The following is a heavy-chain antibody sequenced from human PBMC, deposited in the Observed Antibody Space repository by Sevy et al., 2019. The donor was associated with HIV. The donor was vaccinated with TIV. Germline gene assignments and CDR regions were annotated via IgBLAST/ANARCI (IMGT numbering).Heavy chain of an antibody. CDR1: GFAFSSYA. J-gene: IGHJ4*02. CDR2: ISGSGSSK. V-gene: IGHV3-23*01. CDR3: AKDTIIARAGTVDY. Sequence: GGSLRLSCAASGFAFSSYAMTWVRQAPGKGLEWVSAISGSGSSKFYTDSVKGRLTISSDNSKNTLYLQMNSLRAEDTAVYYCAKDTIIARAGTVDYWGQGTLVTVSS. D-gene: IGHD6-13*01.